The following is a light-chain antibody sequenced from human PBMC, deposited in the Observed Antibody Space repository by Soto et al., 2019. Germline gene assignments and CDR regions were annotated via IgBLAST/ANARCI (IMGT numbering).Light chain of an antibody. CDR1: SSDIGGYNS. J-gene: IGLJ3*02. Sequence: QSVLTQPPSASGSPGQSVTISCTGTSSDIGGYNSVSWYRQHPGKAPRLMIYEVNKRPSGVPDRFSGSKSGYTASLTVSGLQTEDEAFYYCSSSAGIYHYLVFGGGTKVTVL. CDR3: SSSAGIYHYLV. V-gene: IGLV2-8*01. CDR2: EVN.